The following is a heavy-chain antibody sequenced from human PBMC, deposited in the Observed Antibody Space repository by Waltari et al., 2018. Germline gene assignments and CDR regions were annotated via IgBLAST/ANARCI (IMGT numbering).Heavy chain of an antibody. CDR3: ARGVSAAGRAAFDI. CDR2: INHSGST. J-gene: IGHJ3*02. Sequence: QVQLQQWGAGLLKPSETLSLTCAVYGGSFSGYYWSWIRQPPGKGLEWIGEINHSGSTNYNPSLKSRVTISVDTSKNQFSLKLSSVTAADTAVYYCARGVSAAGRAAFDIWGQGTMVTVSS. D-gene: IGHD6-13*01. V-gene: IGHV4-34*01. CDR1: GGSFSGYY.